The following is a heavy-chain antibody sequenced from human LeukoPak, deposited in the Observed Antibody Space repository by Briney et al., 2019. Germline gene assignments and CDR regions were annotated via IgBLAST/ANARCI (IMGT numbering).Heavy chain of an antibody. J-gene: IGHJ4*02. Sequence: PSETLSLTCTVSGGSISSSSYYWGWIRQPPGKGLEWIGSIYYSGSTYYNPSLKSRVTISVDTSKNQFSLKLSSVTAADTAVYYCARIDSSGWFRGGDYWGQGTLVTVSS. CDR3: ARIDSSGWFRGGDY. V-gene: IGHV4-39*07. CDR1: GGSISSSSYY. CDR2: IYYSGST. D-gene: IGHD6-19*01.